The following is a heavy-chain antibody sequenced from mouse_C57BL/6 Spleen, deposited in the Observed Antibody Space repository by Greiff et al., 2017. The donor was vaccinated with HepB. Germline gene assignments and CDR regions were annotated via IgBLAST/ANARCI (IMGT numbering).Heavy chain of an antibody. J-gene: IGHJ4*01. Sequence: QVQLQQPGAELVRPGSSVKLSCKASGYTFTSYWMHWVKQRPIQGLEWIGNIDPSDSETHYNQKFKDKATLTVDKSSSTSYMQLSSLTSEDSAVYYCAREGRMVTYAMDYWGQGTSVTVSS. CDR2: IDPSDSET. V-gene: IGHV1-52*01. CDR1: GYTFTSYW. CDR3: AREGRMVTYAMDY. D-gene: IGHD2-2*01.